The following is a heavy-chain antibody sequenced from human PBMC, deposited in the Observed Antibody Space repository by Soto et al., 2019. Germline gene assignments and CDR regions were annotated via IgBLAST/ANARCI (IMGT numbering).Heavy chain of an antibody. CDR1: GGSISSGGYS. Sequence: SETLSLTCAVSGGSISSGGYSWSWIRQPPGKGLEWIGYIYHSGSTYYNPSLKSRVTISVDRSKNQFSLKLSSVTAADTAVYYCARVMGDYGGNSQLRKGGMDVWGQGTTVTVSS. V-gene: IGHV4-30-2*01. CDR2: IYHSGST. J-gene: IGHJ6*02. CDR3: ARVMGDYGGNSQLRKGGMDV. D-gene: IGHD4-17*01.